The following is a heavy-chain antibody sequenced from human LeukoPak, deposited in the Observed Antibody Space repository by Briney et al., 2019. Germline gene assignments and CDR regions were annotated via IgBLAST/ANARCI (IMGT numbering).Heavy chain of an antibody. CDR1: GFIISSNH. Sequence: GGSLRLSCAVSGFIISSNHMNWVRQAPGNGLEWVLVLYSGGSRGGGPFYADSVKARFTTSNDSSKNTRILQMNSMSAEDTAVYYCARNVYVYGYNSFVYWGLGILVTVSS. D-gene: IGHD5-24*01. CDR2: LYSGGSRGGGP. V-gene: IGHV3-66*01. CDR3: ARNVYVYGYNSFVY. J-gene: IGHJ4*02.